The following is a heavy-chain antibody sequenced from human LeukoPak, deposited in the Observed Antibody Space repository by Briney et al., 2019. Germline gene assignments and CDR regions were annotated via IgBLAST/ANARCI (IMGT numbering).Heavy chain of an antibody. CDR2: IFSGGST. J-gene: IGHJ4*02. V-gene: IGHV3-66*01. D-gene: IGHD5-12*01. CDR1: GFTFSSYS. CDR3: AKGGGYAQYYFDY. Sequence: SGGSLRLSCAASGFTFSSYSMNWVRQVPGKGLEWVSLIFSGGSTYYADSVKGRFTMSRDNSKNTLYLQMNSLRVEDTAVYYCAKGGGYAQYYFDYWGQGTLVTVSS.